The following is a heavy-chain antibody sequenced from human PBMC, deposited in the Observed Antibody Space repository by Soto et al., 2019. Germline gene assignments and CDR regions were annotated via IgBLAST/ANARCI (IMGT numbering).Heavy chain of an antibody. V-gene: IGHV6-1*01. CDR1: GDSVSSKSAA. Sequence: SQTLSLTCAISGDSVSSKSAAWNWIRHSPSRGLEWLGRTYYRSKWYNEYAVSVKGRITVNADTSKNQFSLQLNSMTPEDTAVYYCARSGNVGAVDYWGQGTLVTVSS. CDR2: TYYRSKWYN. CDR3: ARSGNVGAVDY. D-gene: IGHD1-26*01. J-gene: IGHJ4*02.